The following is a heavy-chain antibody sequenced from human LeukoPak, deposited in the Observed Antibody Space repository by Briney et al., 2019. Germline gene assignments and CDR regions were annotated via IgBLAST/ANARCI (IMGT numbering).Heavy chain of an antibody. Sequence: ASVKVSCKASGYTFTDYDISWVRQAPGQGLEWMGWISGFTGKINYVQKFQGRVTMTTDTSTNTAYMELRSLRSDDTAVYYCARCPRGFWSGDRSGYFEYWGQGPLVTVFS. V-gene: IGHV1-18*01. J-gene: IGHJ4*02. CDR3: ARCPRGFWSGDRSGYFEY. CDR2: ISGFTGKI. D-gene: IGHD3-3*01. CDR1: GYTFTDYD.